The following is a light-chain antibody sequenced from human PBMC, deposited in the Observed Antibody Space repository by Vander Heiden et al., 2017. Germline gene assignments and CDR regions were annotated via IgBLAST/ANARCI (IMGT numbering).Light chain of an antibody. CDR2: AAS. V-gene: IGKV1-39*01. J-gene: IGKJ5*01. CDR3: QQSYSTPVT. Sequence: DIQRTQFPSSLSASVGYGVTITCRASQSISSYLLWYQQKPGKAPKLLIYAASSLQSGVPSRFSGSGSGTDFTLTISSLQPADFATYYCQQSYSTPVTFGQGTRLEIK. CDR1: QSISSY.